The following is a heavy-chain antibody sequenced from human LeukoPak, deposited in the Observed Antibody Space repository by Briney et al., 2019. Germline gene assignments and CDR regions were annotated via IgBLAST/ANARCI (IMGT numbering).Heavy chain of an antibody. CDR3: AKNLLSRITMIVVVLDY. V-gene: IGHV3-23*01. CDR1: GFTFSSYA. D-gene: IGHD3-22*01. Sequence: PGGSLRLSCAASGFTFSSYAMSWVRQAPGKGLEWVSAISGSGGSTYYADSVKGRFTISRDNSKNTLYLQMSSLRAEDTAVYYCAKNLLSRITMIVVVLDYWGQGTLVTVSS. CDR2: ISGSGGST. J-gene: IGHJ4*02.